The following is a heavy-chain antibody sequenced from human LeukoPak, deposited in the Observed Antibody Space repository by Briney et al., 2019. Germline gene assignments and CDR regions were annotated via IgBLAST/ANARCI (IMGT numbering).Heavy chain of an antibody. CDR2: INHSGST. CDR3: ARVGLAGSPKAGGYYYMDV. V-gene: IGHV4-34*01. Sequence: SETLSLTCAVYGGSFSGYYWSWIRQPPGKGLEWIGEINHSGSTNYNPSLKSRVTMSVDTSKNQFSLKLSSVTAADTAVYYCARVGLAGSPKAGGYYYMDVWGKGTTVTISS. D-gene: IGHD3-10*01. J-gene: IGHJ6*03. CDR1: GGSFSGYY.